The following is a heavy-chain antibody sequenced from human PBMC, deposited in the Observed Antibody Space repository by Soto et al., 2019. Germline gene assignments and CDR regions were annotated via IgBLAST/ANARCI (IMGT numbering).Heavy chain of an antibody. CDR3: ARVSGTLERYSDLDY. J-gene: IGHJ4*02. Sequence: EVQLVDSGGGLVKPGGSLRLSCAASGFIFSSYSMNWVRQAPGKGLEWVSSISPRSAYIYFADSMRGRFTISRDNAQNSLYLHMNNLRAEDTAVYHCARVSGTLERYSDLDYWGQGTLVTVSS. CDR2: ISPRSAYI. D-gene: IGHD3-10*01. V-gene: IGHV3-21*06. CDR1: GFIFSSYS.